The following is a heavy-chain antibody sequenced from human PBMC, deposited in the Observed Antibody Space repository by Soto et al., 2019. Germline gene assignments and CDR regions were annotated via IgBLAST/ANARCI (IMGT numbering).Heavy chain of an antibody. CDR1: GGYISSSNW. J-gene: IGHJ5*02. Sequence: QVQLQESGPGLVKPSGTLSLTCADSGGYISSSNWWSWVRQPPGKGLEWIGEIYHSGSTNYNPSLKSRVTISVDKSKNQFSLKLSSVTAADTAVYYCAREFLYYYDSSVYFGWFDPWGQGTLVTVSS. CDR2: IYHSGST. V-gene: IGHV4-4*02. CDR3: AREFLYYYDSSVYFGWFDP. D-gene: IGHD3-22*01.